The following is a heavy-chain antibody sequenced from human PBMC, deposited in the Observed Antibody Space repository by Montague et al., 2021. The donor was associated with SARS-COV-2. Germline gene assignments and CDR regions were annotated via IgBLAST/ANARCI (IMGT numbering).Heavy chain of an antibody. D-gene: IGHD2-8*01. CDR3: ARLPPNGRWYLDL. CDR2: IYYTGST. J-gene: IGHJ2*01. Sequence: SETLSLTCTVSGGSISSHYWTWIRQPPGKGLEWIGYIYYTGSTNYNPSLKSRVAISVDTSKNQFSPSLRSVTAADTVLYYCARLPPNGRWYLDLWGRGTLVTVSS. CDR1: GGSISSHY. V-gene: IGHV4-59*11.